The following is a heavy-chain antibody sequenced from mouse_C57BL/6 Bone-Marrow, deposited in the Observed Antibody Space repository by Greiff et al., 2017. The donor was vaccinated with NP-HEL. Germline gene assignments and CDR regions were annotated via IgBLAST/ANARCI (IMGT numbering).Heavy chain of an antibody. D-gene: IGHD1-1*01. J-gene: IGHJ1*03. CDR3: TRADYGSSYVFYWYFDV. CDR2: ISSGGDYI. CDR1: GFTFSSYA. Sequence: EVKLVESGEGLVKPGGSLKLSCAASGFTFSSYAMSWVRQTPEKRLEWVAYISSGGDYIYYADPVKGRFTISRDNARNTLYLQMRSLKSEDTAIYYCTRADYGSSYVFYWYFDVWGTGTTVTVSS. V-gene: IGHV5-9-1*02.